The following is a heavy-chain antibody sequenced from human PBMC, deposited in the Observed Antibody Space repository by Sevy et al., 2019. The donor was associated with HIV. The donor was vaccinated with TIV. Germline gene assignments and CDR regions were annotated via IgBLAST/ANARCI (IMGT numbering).Heavy chain of an antibody. V-gene: IGHV3-53*01. D-gene: IGHD2-15*01. J-gene: IGHJ6*02. CDR3: ARVGYCRGGTCFSGFYYAMDV. CDR1: GFTLTNEF. CDR2: VYSGGAT. Sequence: GGSLRLSCAVSGFTLTNEFFSWVRQAPGKGLEWVAVVYSGGATYYADSVKGRLTISRGKSKSTLYLQMKSLRAEDTAVYYCARVGYCRGGTCFSGFYYAMDVWGQGTTVTVSS.